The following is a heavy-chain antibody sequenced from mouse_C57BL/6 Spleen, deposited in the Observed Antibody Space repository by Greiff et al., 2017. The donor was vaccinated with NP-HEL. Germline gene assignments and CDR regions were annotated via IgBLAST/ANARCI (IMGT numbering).Heavy chain of an antibody. CDR1: GYTFTDYY. CDR2: INPYNGGT. Sequence: EVQLQQSGPVLVKPGASVKMSCKASGYTFTDYYMNWVKQSHGKSLEWIGVINPYNGGTSYNQKFKGKATLTVDKSSSTAYMELNSLTSEDSAVYYCAREEATVVALYWYFDVWGTGTTVTVSS. V-gene: IGHV1-19*01. CDR3: AREEATVVALYWYFDV. J-gene: IGHJ1*03. D-gene: IGHD1-1*01.